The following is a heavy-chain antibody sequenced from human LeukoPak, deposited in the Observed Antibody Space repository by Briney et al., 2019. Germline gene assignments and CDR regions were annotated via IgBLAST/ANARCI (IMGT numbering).Heavy chain of an antibody. CDR3: ARRGKITISGVVHNWFDP. CDR1: GYTFTSYD. J-gene: IGHJ5*02. Sequence: GASVKVSCKASGYTFTSYDINWVRQATGQGLEWMGWMNPNSGNTGYAQKFQGRVTMTRNTSISTAYMELSSLRSEDTAVYYCARRGKITISGVVHNWFDPWGQGTLVTVSS. V-gene: IGHV1-8*01. D-gene: IGHD3-3*01. CDR2: MNPNSGNT.